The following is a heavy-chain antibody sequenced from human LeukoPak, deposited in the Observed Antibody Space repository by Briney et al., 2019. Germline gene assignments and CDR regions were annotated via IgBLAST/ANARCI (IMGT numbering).Heavy chain of an antibody. J-gene: IGHJ4*02. Sequence: GGSLRLSCEDSGFTFSTYWMHWVRQAPGKGLVWVSRINRDGGSTNYADSVKGRFTISRDNAKNALYLQMTSLRAEDTALYYCAREWAGPGSLFDCWGQGTLVTVSS. V-gene: IGHV3-74*01. D-gene: IGHD6-13*01. CDR3: AREWAGPGSLFDC. CDR2: INRDGGST. CDR1: GFTFSTYW.